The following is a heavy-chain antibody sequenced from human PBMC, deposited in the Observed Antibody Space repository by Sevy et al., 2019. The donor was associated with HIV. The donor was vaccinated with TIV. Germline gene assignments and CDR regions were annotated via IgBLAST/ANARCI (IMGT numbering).Heavy chain of an antibody. CDR1: GFTGFTFGDLY. CDR3: ATYIYDSSGLDY. J-gene: IGHJ4*02. CDR2: ISSSGSSM. D-gene: IGHD3-22*01. Sequence: GGSLRLSCAASGFTGFTFGDLYMSWIRQAPGKGLEWVSYISSSGSSMYYADSVKGRFTISRDNAKNSLYLQMNSLRAGDTAFYYCATYIYDSSGLDYWGQGTLVTVSS. V-gene: IGHV3-11*01.